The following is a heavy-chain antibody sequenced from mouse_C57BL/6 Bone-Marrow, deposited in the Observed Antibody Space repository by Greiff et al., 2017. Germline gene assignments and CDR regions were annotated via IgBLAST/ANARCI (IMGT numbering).Heavy chain of an antibody. CDR1: GFTFSSYA. Sequence: DVKLVESGGGLVKPGGSLKLSCAASGFTFSSYAMSWVRQTPEKRLEWVATISDGGSYTYYPDNVKGRFTISRDNAKNNLYLQMSHLKSEDTAMYYCARDPYSNYLFAYWGQGTLVTVSA. CDR2: ISDGGSYT. CDR3: ARDPYSNYLFAY. V-gene: IGHV5-4*01. D-gene: IGHD2-5*01. J-gene: IGHJ3*01.